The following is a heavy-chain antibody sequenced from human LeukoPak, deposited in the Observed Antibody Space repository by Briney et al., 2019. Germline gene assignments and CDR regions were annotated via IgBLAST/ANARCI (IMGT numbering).Heavy chain of an antibody. V-gene: IGHV3-33*01. D-gene: IGHD2-2*01. CDR1: GFTFSSYG. CDR3: ARDLNIVVVPAHGMDV. Sequence: GGSLRLSCAASGFTFSSYGMHWVRQAPGKGLEWVAVIWYDGSNKYYADSVKGRFTISRDNSKNTLYLQMNSLRAEDTAAYYCARDLNIVVVPAHGMDVWGQGTTVTVSS. J-gene: IGHJ6*02. CDR2: IWYDGSNK.